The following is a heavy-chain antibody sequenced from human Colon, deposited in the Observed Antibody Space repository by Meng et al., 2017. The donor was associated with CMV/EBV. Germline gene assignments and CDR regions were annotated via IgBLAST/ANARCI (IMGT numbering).Heavy chain of an antibody. CDR2: ISTNRNT. V-gene: IGHV4-4*07. Sequence: LQGADPGLVKPSETLSLTSTVSGGSISTSSWSWIRQPAGEGLEWLGRISTNRNTDYNPSLNSRATIWLDTSNNQFSLKLTSVTAADTAVYYCVRGGYSGTQTGGVQEYWGQGTLVTVSS. J-gene: IGHJ4*02. CDR3: VRGGYSGTQTGGVQEY. D-gene: IGHD5-12*01. CDR1: GGSISTSS.